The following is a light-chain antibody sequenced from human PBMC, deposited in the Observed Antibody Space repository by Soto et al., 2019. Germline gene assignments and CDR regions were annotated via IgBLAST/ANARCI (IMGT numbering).Light chain of an antibody. CDR3: AAWDDGLIGSVA. Sequence: QTVVTQPPSASGTPGQRVTISCSGSSSNIGKNTVNWYQQLPGMAPQLLIYRNNQRPSGVPDRFSASKSGTSASLTISGLQSDDEADYYCAAWDDGLIGSVAFGGGTKVTVL. CDR2: RNN. CDR1: SSNIGKNT. V-gene: IGLV1-44*01. J-gene: IGLJ2*01.